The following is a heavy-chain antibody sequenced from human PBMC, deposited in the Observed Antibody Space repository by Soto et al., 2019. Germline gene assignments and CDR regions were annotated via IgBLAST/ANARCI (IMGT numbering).Heavy chain of an antibody. CDR2: IGNGGGAI. J-gene: IGHJ2*01. D-gene: IGHD3-16*01. CDR1: GFTFSAYG. V-gene: IGHV3-23*03. Sequence: EVQLLESGGGVEQPGGSLTLSCAASGFTFSAYGMTWVRQAAGKGLEWVSFIGNGGGAIYYADSVRGRFTVCRDNSKNTIYLQMSSLRVEDTAVYYCAKDGGPYKRNWYFDLWGRGTPVTVSS. CDR3: AKDGGPYKRNWYFDL.